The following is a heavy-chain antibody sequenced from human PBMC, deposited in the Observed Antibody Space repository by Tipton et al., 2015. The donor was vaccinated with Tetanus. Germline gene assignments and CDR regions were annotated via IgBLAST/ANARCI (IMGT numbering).Heavy chain of an antibody. D-gene: IGHD3-22*01. V-gene: IGHV3-7*01. Sequence: SLRLSCSASGFIFSNYWMSWVRQAPGKGLEWVANINRNGGGKYYVDSVKGRFTISRDNAKTSLFLQMTSLRAEDTAVYYCARAGYSYDTGGSSLLAKIGSDYWGQGTLVAVSS. CDR3: ARAGYSYDTGGSSLLAKIGSDY. CDR1: GFIFSNYW. J-gene: IGHJ4*02. CDR2: INRNGGGK.